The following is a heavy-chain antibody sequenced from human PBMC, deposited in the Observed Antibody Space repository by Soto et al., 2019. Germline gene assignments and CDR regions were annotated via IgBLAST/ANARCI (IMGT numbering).Heavy chain of an antibody. CDR3: ARDVDRDTAMVFDY. J-gene: IGHJ4*02. CDR1: GYTFTSYD. CDR2: MNPNSGNT. D-gene: IGHD5-18*01. V-gene: IGHV1-8*01. Sequence: GASVKVSCKASGYTFTSYDINWVRQATGQGLEWMGWMNPNSGNTGYAQKFQGRVTMTRNTSISTAYMELNSLRAEDTAVYYCARDVDRDTAMVFDYWGQGTLVTVSS.